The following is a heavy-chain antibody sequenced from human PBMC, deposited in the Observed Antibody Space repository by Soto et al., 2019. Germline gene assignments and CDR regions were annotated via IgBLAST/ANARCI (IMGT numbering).Heavy chain of an antibody. V-gene: IGHV4-4*02. CDR1: GGFINSNHGWNG. CDR2: ISHSGNI. Sequence: SETLSLTCRVSGGFINSNHGWNGWTWVRQPPGKGLEWIGEISHSGNINYNVSLTSRVTISLDKSQSQFSLNLASVTAADTAVYYCATRTPKPLWGQGTLVTVS. CDR3: ATRTPKPL. J-gene: IGHJ4*02.